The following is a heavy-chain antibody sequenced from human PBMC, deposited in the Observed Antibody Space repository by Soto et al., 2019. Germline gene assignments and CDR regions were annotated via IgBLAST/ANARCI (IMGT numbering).Heavy chain of an antibody. Sequence: QVQLVESGGGVVQPGTSLRLSCAASGFLFSRFGMHWVRQAPGKGLEWVAVIVNHEGTKDYADSVRGRFTISRDNSRNTLFLEMSSLRVEDTAIYYCARDDEYDDNGLDYWGQGTLVTVSS. D-gene: IGHD1-1*01. CDR3: ARDDEYDDNGLDY. CDR2: IVNHEGTK. CDR1: GFLFSRFG. V-gene: IGHV3-33*01. J-gene: IGHJ4*02.